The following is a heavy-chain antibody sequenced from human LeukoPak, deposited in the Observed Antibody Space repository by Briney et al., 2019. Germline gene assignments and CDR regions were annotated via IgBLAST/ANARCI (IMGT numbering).Heavy chain of an antibody. CDR2: IYYSGST. V-gene: IGHV4-59*01. CDR1: GGSISSYY. J-gene: IGHJ3*02. Sequence: SETLSLTCTVSGGSISSYYWSWIRQPPGKGLEWIGYIYYSGSTNYNPSLKSRVTISVDTSKNQFSLKLSSVTAADTAVYYCARDRGDYDYVWGGYRFHDAFDIWGQGTMVTVSS. CDR3: ARDRGDYDYVWGGYRFHDAFDI. D-gene: IGHD3-16*02.